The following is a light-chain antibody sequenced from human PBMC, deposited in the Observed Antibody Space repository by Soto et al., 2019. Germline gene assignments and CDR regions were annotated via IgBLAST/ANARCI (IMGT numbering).Light chain of an antibody. CDR3: QQSYSTPPALT. CDR2: AAS. J-gene: IGKJ4*01. Sequence: DIQMTQSPSSLSASVGDRVTITCRARQSISSYLHWYQQKPGKAPKLLIYAASSLQSGVPSRFSGSGSGTDFTLTISSLQPEDFATYYCQQSYSTPPALTFGGGTKVDIK. CDR1: QSISSY. V-gene: IGKV1-39*01.